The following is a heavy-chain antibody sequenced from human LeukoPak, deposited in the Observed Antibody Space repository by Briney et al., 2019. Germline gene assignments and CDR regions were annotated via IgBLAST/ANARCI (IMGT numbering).Heavy chain of an antibody. V-gene: IGHV3-48*03. Sequence: GGSLRLSCAASGFTFSSYEMNWVRQAPGKGLEWVSYISSSGSTIYYADSVKGRFTISRDNAKNSLYLQMNSLRAEDTAVYYCARVAPYTIFGVGNAFDIWGQGTMVTVPS. CDR1: GFTFSSYE. CDR2: ISSSGSTI. CDR3: ARVAPYTIFGVGNAFDI. J-gene: IGHJ3*02. D-gene: IGHD3-3*01.